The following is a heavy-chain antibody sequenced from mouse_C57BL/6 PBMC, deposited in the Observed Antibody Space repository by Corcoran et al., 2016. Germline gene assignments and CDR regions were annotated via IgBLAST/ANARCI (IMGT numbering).Heavy chain of an antibody. CDR3: ARSKATVYFDY. V-gene: IGHV1-76*01. D-gene: IGHD1-1*01. CDR2: IYPGSGNT. J-gene: IGHJ2*01. Sequence: QVQLKQSGAELVRPGASVKLSCKASGYTFTDYYINWVKQRPGQGLEWIARIYPGSGNTYYNEKFKGKATLTAEKSSSTAYMQLSSLTSEDSAVYFCARSKATVYFDYWGQGTTLTVSS. CDR1: GYTFTDYY.